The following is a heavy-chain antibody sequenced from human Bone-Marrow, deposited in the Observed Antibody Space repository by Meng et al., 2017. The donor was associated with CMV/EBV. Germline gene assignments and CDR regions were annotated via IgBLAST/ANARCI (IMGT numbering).Heavy chain of an antibody. CDR1: GYTFTSYY. D-gene: IGHD6-13*01. V-gene: IGHV1-46*01. CDR3: ARGGAAAIRPLHFDAFDI. J-gene: IGHJ3*02. Sequence: ASVKVSCKASGYTFTSYYMHWVRQAPGQGLEWMGIINPSGGSTSYAQKFQGRVTMTRDTSTSTVYMELSSLRSEDTAVYYCARGGAAAIRPLHFDAFDIWGQGTMVTVSS. CDR2: INPSGGST.